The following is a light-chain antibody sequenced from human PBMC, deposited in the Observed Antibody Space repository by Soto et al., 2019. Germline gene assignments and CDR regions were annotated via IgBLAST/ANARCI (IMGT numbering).Light chain of an antibody. CDR3: QQYGSSPKT. Sequence: EIVLTQSPGTLSLSPGEIATLSCSASQSVSSSYLAWYQQKPGQAPRLLIYGASSRATGIPDRFSGSGSGTDFTLTISSLEPEDFAVYYCQQYGSSPKTFGQGTKVDIK. V-gene: IGKV3-20*01. CDR2: GAS. CDR1: QSVSSSY. J-gene: IGKJ1*01.